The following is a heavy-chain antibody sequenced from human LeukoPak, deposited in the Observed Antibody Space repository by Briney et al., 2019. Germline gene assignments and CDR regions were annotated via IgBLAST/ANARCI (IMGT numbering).Heavy chain of an antibody. J-gene: IGHJ6*03. CDR1: GFTVSSNY. Sequence: PGGPLRLSCAASGFTVSSNYMSWVRQAPGKGLEWVSVIYSGGSTYYADSVKGRFTISRDNGKNSVILQMSSLRADDSAVYYCAREVCSRTSCYLGYYYMDVWGKGTPVTVSS. V-gene: IGHV3-53*01. CDR3: AREVCSRTSCYLGYYYMDV. CDR2: IYSGGST. D-gene: IGHD2-2*01.